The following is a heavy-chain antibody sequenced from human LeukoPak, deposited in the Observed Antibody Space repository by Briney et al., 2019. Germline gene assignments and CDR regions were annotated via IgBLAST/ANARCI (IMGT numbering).Heavy chain of an antibody. CDR3: ASVVRHTVDY. Sequence: SQTLSLTCAVSGGSSSSGGYSWSWIRQPPGKGLEWIGYIYHSGSTYYNPSFKSRVTISVDRSKNQFSLKLSSVTAADTAVYYCASVVRHTVDYWGQGTLVTVSS. CDR2: IYHSGST. V-gene: IGHV4-30-2*01. J-gene: IGHJ4*02. CDR1: GGSSSSGGYS. D-gene: IGHD2-2*01.